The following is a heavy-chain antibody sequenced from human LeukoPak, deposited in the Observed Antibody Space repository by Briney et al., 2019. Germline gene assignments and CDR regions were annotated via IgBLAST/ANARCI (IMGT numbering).Heavy chain of an antibody. D-gene: IGHD3-9*01. CDR2: IWYDGSKK. CDR1: GSTFSRYG. V-gene: IGHV3-33*06. CDR3: AKDYYDILTGYYEKGPFDY. J-gene: IGHJ4*02. Sequence: GGSLRLSCAASGSTFSRYGMHWVRQAPGKGLEWVALIWYDGSKKYYADSVKGRFTISRDNSKNTLYLQMNSLRAEDTAVYYCAKDYYDILTGYYEKGPFDYWGQGTLVTVSS.